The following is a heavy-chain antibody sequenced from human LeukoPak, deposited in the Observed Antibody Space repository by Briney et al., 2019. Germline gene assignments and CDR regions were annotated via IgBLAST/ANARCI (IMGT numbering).Heavy chain of an antibody. CDR3: ASHYYDSSGYYS. V-gene: IGHV3-21*01. CDR1: GFTFSSYS. CDR2: ISSSSSYT. Sequence: GGSLRLSCAASGFTFSSYSMNWVRQAPGKGLEWVSAISSSSSYTYYADSVRGRFTISRDNAKNSLYLQMNSLRAEDTAVYYCASHYYDSSGYYSWGQGTLVTVSS. J-gene: IGHJ4*02. D-gene: IGHD3-22*01.